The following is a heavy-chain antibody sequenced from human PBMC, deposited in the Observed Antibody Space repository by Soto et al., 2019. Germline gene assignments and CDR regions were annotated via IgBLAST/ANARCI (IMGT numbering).Heavy chain of an antibody. CDR1: GFTFSSYA. CDR3: AKDMRYGDYDGY. J-gene: IGHJ4*02. Sequence: EVQLLESGGGLVQPGGSLRLSCAASGFTFSSYAMSWVRQAPGKRLAWVSAISGSGGSTYYAASVKGRFTSSRDNSKNTLYLQMNSLRAEDTAVYYCAKDMRYGDYDGYWGQGTPVTVSS. D-gene: IGHD4-17*01. CDR2: ISGSGGST. V-gene: IGHV3-23*01.